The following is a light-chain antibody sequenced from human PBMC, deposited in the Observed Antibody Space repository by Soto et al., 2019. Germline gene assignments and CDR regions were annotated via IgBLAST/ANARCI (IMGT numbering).Light chain of an antibody. CDR3: SSYTITSAPV. V-gene: IGLV2-14*03. CDR1: SSDIGGYNY. Sequence: QPALTQPASLFGSPGQSITISCTGTSSDIGGYNYVSWYQKHPGEAPKLVIYGVSNRPSGVSNRFSGSKFDNTASLTISGLQADDEADYYCSSYTITSAPVFGTGTKVTVL. J-gene: IGLJ1*01. CDR2: GVS.